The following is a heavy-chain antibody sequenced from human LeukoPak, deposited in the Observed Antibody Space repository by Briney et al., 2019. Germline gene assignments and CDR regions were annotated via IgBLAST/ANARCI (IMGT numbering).Heavy chain of an antibody. V-gene: IGHV3-72*01. CDR1: GFTLSDHH. J-gene: IGHJ4*02. CDR2: NKNKASRYTT. Sequence: PGGSLRLSCAASGFTLSDHHMDWVRQAPGKGLEWVGRNKNKASRYTTEYAASVKGRLTISRDDSKNSMYLQMNSLKTEDTAVYYCASVEGAPGYWGQGTLVTVSS. CDR3: ASVEGAPGY. D-gene: IGHD1-26*01.